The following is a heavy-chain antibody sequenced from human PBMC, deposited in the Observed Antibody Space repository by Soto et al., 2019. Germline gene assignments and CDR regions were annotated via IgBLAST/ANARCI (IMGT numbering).Heavy chain of an antibody. CDR2: ISVDGGDT. V-gene: IGHV3-74*01. Sequence: GGSLRLSCAASGFTLSDYWMHWVRQVPGKGLLWVSRISVDGGDTTYADSVKGRFTISRDNAKNTLYLQMDTLRTEDTVIYYCPRAPEKRPIDYWGHGSLATVS. CDR3: PRAPEKRPIDY. J-gene: IGHJ4*01. CDR1: GFTLSDYW.